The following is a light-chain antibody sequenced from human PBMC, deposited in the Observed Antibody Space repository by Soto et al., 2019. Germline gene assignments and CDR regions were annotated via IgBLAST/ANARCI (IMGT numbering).Light chain of an antibody. CDR3: FSFTTDWTHV. V-gene: IGLV2-14*01. Sequence: QSALTQPASVSGSPGQSITISCTGSSSDIGAYNYVSWFQQYPGKAPKLIISEVSNRPSGVSNRFSGSKSGTAASLTISGLQTEDEPDYFCFSFTTDWTHVFGTGTKVTVL. CDR1: SSDIGAYNY. CDR2: EVS. J-gene: IGLJ1*01.